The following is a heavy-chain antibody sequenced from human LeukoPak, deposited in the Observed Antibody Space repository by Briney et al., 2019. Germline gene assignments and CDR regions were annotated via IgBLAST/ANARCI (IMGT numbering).Heavy chain of an antibody. J-gene: IGHJ4*02. Sequence: SETLSLTCAVYGGSFSGYYWSWIRQPPGKGLEWIGEINHRGSTNYNPSLKSRVTISVDTSKNQCSLKLSSVTAADTAVYYCARGPYCSSTSCYLYGSGSYDYWGQGTLVTVSS. V-gene: IGHV4-34*01. CDR3: ARGPYCSSTSCYLYGSGSYDY. CDR2: INHRGST. CDR1: GGSFSGYY. D-gene: IGHD2-2*01.